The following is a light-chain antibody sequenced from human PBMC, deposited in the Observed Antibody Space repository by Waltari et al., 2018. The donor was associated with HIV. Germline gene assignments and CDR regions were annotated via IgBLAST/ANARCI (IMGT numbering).Light chain of an antibody. CDR3: CSYAGGNSYV. CDR1: SSDVGNYNV. V-gene: IGLV2-23*02. Sequence: QSALTQPASVSASPGQSITISCTGTSSDVGNYNVVSWYRQFPDKAPQLLIFAVNKRPSGVSNRFSGSKSGNSASLTIAGLLADDEADYYCCSYAGGNSYVFGTGTKVTVL. J-gene: IGLJ1*01. CDR2: AVN.